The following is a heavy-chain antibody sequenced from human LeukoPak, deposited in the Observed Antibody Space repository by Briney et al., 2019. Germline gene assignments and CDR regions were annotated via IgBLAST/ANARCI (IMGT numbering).Heavy chain of an antibody. J-gene: IGHJ4*02. D-gene: IGHD2-2*01. V-gene: IGHV3-66*01. CDR2: IYSGGST. Sequence: PGGSLTLTCVASGFTVSSNFMSWVRQAPAKELECVSLIYSGGSTKYDDSVHGRLTISRDNSKNTLYLQMNSLSAEDAAVYYCAGDPGQVGRGLGGQGTLVSVSS. CDR1: GFTVSSNF. CDR3: AGDPGQVGRGL.